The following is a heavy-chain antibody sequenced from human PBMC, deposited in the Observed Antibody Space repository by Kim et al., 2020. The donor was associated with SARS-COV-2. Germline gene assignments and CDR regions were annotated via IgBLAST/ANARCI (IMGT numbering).Heavy chain of an antibody. CDR3: ARVAGYGSGSYYFDY. Sequence: SETLSLTCTVSGGSISSGGYYWSWIRQHPGKGLEWIGYIYYSGSTYYNPSLKSRVTISVDTSKNQFSLKLSSVTAADTAVYYCARVAGYGSGSYYFDYWGQGTLVTVSS. J-gene: IGHJ4*02. CDR2: IYYSGST. D-gene: IGHD3-10*01. CDR1: GGSISSGGYY. V-gene: IGHV4-31*03.